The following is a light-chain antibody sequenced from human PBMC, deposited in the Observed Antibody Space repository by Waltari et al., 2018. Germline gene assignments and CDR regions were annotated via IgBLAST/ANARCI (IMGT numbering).Light chain of an antibody. V-gene: IGLV2-8*01. J-gene: IGLJ3*02. CDR3: SSHTGSDNWV. CDR1: SNDVGGYNY. CDR2: EVD. Sequence: QSALTQPPSASGSLGQSVTISCTGTSNDVGGYNYVSWYQQHPGKVPKVLISEVDKRPPGAPVRFSASKADNTASLTISGLQAEDEADYYCSSHTGSDNWVFGGGTQLTVL.